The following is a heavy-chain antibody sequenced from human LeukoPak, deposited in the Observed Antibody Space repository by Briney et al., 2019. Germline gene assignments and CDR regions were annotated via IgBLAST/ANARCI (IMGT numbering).Heavy chain of an antibody. Sequence: ASVKVSCKASGYTFTSYYMHWVRQAPGQGLEWMGIINPSGGSTSYARKFQGRVTMTRDTSTSTVYMELSSLRSEDTAVYYCAMIAVVIPGNDAFDIWGQGTMVTVSS. CDR2: INPSGGST. D-gene: IGHD3-22*01. CDR3: AMIAVVIPGNDAFDI. J-gene: IGHJ3*02. CDR1: GYTFTSYY. V-gene: IGHV1-46*03.